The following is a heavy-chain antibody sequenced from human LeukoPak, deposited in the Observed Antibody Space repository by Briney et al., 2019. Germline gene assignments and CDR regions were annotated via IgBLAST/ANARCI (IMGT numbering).Heavy chain of an antibody. CDR3: ARGLDGYNAAFDI. D-gene: IGHD5-24*01. CDR2: ISAYNGNT. J-gene: IGHJ3*02. CDR1: GYTFTGYY. V-gene: IGHV1-18*04. Sequence: ASVKVSCKASGYTFTGYYMHWVRQAPGQGLEWMGWISAYNGNTNYAQKLQGRVTMTTDTSTSTAYMELRSLRSDDTAVYYCARGLDGYNAAFDIWGQGTMVTVSS.